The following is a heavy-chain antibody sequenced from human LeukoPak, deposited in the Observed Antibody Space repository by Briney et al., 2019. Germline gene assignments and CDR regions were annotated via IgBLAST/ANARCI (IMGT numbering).Heavy chain of an antibody. J-gene: IGHJ4*02. D-gene: IGHD5-18*01. V-gene: IGHV3-23*01. Sequence: PGGSLRLSCAGSGFTFSSYAMSWVRQAPGKGLEWVSTISGSGGSTYYADSVKGRFTISRDNSKNTLYLQMNSLRAEDTAVYYCAKDLRGYSYGPDYWGQGTLVTVSS. CDR2: ISGSGGST. CDR3: AKDLRGYSYGPDY. CDR1: GFTFSSYA.